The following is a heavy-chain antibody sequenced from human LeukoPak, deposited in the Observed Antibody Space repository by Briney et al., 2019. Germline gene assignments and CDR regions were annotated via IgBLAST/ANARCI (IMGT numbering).Heavy chain of an antibody. D-gene: IGHD6-19*01. V-gene: IGHV3-23*01. Sequence: GGSLSLSCAASGFTFSSYAMYWVRQAPGKGLEWVSGIFGSGGSAHYADSVKGRFTISRDNSKNTVNLQMDSLRAEDTAVYYCAKTTTGYSSGRYPAWPVDYWGQGTLVTVSS. CDR3: AKTTTGYSSGRYPAWPVDY. J-gene: IGHJ4*02. CDR1: GFTFSSYA. CDR2: IFGSGGSA.